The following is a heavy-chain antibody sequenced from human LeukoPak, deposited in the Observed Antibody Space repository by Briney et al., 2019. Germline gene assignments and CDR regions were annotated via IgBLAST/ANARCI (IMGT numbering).Heavy chain of an antibody. CDR2: INHNGNVN. J-gene: IGHJ3*02. D-gene: IGHD3-22*01. CDR3: ARGGRGSAAVVAPRSFDI. V-gene: IGHV3-7*03. CDR1: GFTFSSYW. Sequence: GGSLRLSCAASGFTFSSYWMNWARQAPGKGLEWVASINHNGNVNYYVDSVKGRFTISRDISKNTLYLQMNSLRAEDSALYYCARGGRGSAAVVAPRSFDIWGQGTMVTVSS.